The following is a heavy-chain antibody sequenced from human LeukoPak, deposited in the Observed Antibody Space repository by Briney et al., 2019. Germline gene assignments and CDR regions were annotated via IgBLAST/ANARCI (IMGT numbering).Heavy chain of an antibody. J-gene: IGHJ4*02. CDR3: ASTTIAAAGSIDY. Sequence: ASETLSLTCTVSGGSISSYYWSWIRQPPGKGLEWIGRIYTSGSTNYNPSLKSRVTISVDTSKNQFSLKLSSVTAADTAVYYCASTTIAAAGSIDYWGQGTLVTVSS. CDR2: IYTSGST. CDR1: GGSISSYY. D-gene: IGHD6-13*01. V-gene: IGHV4-4*08.